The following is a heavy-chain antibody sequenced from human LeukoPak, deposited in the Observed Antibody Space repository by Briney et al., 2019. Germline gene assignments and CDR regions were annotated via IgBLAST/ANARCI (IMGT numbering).Heavy chain of an antibody. V-gene: IGHV1-2*02. CDR1: GYTFTGQD. D-gene: IGHD6-19*01. CDR2: INPNTGGT. Sequence: ASVKVSCKASGYTFTGQDMHWVRQAPGQGLGWMGWINPNTGGTNYAQKFQGRVTMNRDTTISTAYMELSRLTSDDTAVYYCASYPRYSSSPPFDYWGQGTLVTVSS. CDR3: ASYPRYSSSPPFDY. J-gene: IGHJ4*02.